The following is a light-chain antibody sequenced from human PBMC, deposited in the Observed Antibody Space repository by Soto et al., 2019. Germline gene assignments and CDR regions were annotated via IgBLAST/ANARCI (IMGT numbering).Light chain of an antibody. CDR2: GAS. Sequence: EIVMTQSPATLSVSPGERATLSCWASQSISNNLAWYQQKPGQAPRLLIYGASNRATGIPARFSGSGSGTEFTLTITSLQSEDFAVYYCQQYNNWWTFGQGTKVEIQ. V-gene: IGKV3-15*01. J-gene: IGKJ1*01. CDR3: QQYNNWWT. CDR1: QSISNN.